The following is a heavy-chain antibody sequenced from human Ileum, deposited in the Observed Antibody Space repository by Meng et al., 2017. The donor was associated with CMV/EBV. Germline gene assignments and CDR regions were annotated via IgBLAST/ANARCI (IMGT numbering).Heavy chain of an antibody. J-gene: IGHJ5*02. CDR1: GFSLTTSGAG. V-gene: IGHV2-5*02. CDR2: IYWDDDK. CDR3: AHGSTRRTQRFDP. Sequence: LKEAGPTLVKPTQTLTLTCPFSGFSLTTSGAGVGWIRQPPGKALEWVALIYWDDDKRYSPSLKSRLIITKDTSKNQVVLTLTNVDPVDTGTYYCAHGSTRRTQRFDPWGQGILVTVSS. D-gene: IGHD2-2*01.